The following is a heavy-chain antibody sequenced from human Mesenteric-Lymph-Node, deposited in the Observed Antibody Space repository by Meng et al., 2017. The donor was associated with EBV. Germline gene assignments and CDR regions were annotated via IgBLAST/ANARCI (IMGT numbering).Heavy chain of an antibody. CDR2: MNPNSGNT. Sequence: VQLVQSGAEVKAPGASVKVSCKTAGYTFTTYDINWVRPATGQGLEWMGWMNPNSGNTGYVEKFQGRVTMTRNTSISTAYMELSSLRSEDTAVYYCARVVSSGWFFDYWGQGTLVTVSS. CDR1: GYTFTTYD. J-gene: IGHJ4*02. D-gene: IGHD6-19*01. V-gene: IGHV1-8*01. CDR3: ARVVSSGWFFDY.